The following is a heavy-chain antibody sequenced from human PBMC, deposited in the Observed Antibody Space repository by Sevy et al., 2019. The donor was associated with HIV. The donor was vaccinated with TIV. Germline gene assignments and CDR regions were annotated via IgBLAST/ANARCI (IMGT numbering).Heavy chain of an antibody. Sequence: SETLSLTCAVYGGSFSGYYWSWIRQPPGKGLEWIGEINHSGNTNYNPSLKSRVTISVDTSKNQFSLKLSSVTAADTAVYYCASRITGTTNAFDIWGQGTMVTVSS. CDR2: INHSGNT. D-gene: IGHD1-20*01. CDR3: ASRITGTTNAFDI. J-gene: IGHJ3*02. CDR1: GGSFSGYY. V-gene: IGHV4-34*01.